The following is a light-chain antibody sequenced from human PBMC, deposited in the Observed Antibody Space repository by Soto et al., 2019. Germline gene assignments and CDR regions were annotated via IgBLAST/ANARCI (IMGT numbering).Light chain of an antibody. J-gene: IGKJ1*01. CDR3: QQYGSSGT. CDR2: GAS. Sequence: EIVLTQSPGTLSLSPWERATLFCRASQSVSSSYLAWYQQKPGQAPRLLIYGASSRATGIPDRFSGSGSGTDFTLTISRLEPEDFAVYYCQQYGSSGTFGQGTKVDIK. V-gene: IGKV3-20*01. CDR1: QSVSSSY.